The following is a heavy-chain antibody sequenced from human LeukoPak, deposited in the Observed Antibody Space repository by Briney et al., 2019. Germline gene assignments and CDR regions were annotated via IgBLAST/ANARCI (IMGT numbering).Heavy chain of an antibody. CDR2: IYTSGST. D-gene: IGHD3-10*01. CDR1: GGSISSGSYY. CDR3: ARHGSGSYYPNWFDP. Sequence: PSQTLSLTCTVSGGSISSGSYYWSWIRQPAGKGLEWIGRIYTSGSTNYNPSLKSRVTISVDTSKNQFSLKLSSVTAADTAVYYCARHGSGSYYPNWFDPWGQGTLVTVSS. V-gene: IGHV4-61*02. J-gene: IGHJ5*02.